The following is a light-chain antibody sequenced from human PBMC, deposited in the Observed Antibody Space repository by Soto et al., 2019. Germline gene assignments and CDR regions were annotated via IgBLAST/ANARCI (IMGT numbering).Light chain of an antibody. CDR2: AAS. J-gene: IGKJ4*01. CDR1: QTISSW. Sequence: IQLTQSPSFLSASVGDRVTITCRASQTISSWLAWYQQKPGKAPKLLIYAASSLQIGVPSRFSGVGSGTDFTLTISSLQPEDFGTYYCQQSYTSPVTFGGGTKVDI. V-gene: IGKV1-39*01. CDR3: QQSYTSPVT.